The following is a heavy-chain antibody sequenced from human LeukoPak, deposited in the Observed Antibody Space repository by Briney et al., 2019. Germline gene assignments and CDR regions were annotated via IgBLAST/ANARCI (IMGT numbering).Heavy chain of an antibody. Sequence: SGGSLRLSCEASGFSVSSNDMSCVRQAPGKGLECVSVIDRGGSTFADSVKGRFTISRDNSKNTLYLQMNSLRVEDTAEFYCAKRVGYGYGMDVWGQGTTVTVSS. D-gene: IGHD6-13*01. CDR2: IDRGGST. CDR3: AKRVGYGYGMDV. J-gene: IGHJ6*02. V-gene: IGHV3-53*01. CDR1: GFSVSSND.